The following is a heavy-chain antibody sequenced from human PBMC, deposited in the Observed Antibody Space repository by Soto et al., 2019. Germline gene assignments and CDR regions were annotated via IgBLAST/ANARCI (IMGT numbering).Heavy chain of an antibody. D-gene: IGHD4-17*01. Sequence: SETLSLTCTVSGGSISSSGYYWGWIRQPPGKGLEWIGSIYYSGSTYYNPSLKSRVTISVDTSKNHFSLKLTSVTAADTAVYYCARSTTVVTRHDAFDIWGQGTMVT. CDR1: GGSISSSGYY. CDR3: ARSTTVVTRHDAFDI. CDR2: IYYSGST. J-gene: IGHJ3*02. V-gene: IGHV4-39*02.